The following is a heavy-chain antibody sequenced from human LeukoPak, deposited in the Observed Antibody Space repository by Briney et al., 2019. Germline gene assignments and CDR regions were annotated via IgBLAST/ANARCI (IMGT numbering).Heavy chain of an antibody. D-gene: IGHD5-18*01. CDR3: ARLSDGYSYGWDYFDY. Sequence: SETLSLTCIVSGGSISSISSNNYHWGWIRQPPGKGLEWIGYIYYSGSTNYNPSLKSRVTISVDTSKNQFSLKLSSVTAADTAVYYCARLSDGYSYGWDYFDYWGQGTLVTVSS. J-gene: IGHJ4*02. CDR1: GGSISSISSNNYH. CDR2: IYYSGST. V-gene: IGHV4-61*05.